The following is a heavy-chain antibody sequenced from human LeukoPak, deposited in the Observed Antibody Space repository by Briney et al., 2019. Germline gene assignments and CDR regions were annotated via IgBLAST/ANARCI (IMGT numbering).Heavy chain of an antibody. J-gene: IGHJ4*02. CDR3: ARSRGPPTYFDY. Sequence: GGSLRLSCAASGFTFSDYRMDWVRQAPGKGLEWVSSISSRRSYIHYADSGRFIISRDNAKNLLYLQINSLRAEDTAVYYCARSRGPPTYFDYWGQGTLVTVSS. V-gene: IGHV3-21*01. CDR2: ISSRRSYI. D-gene: IGHD3-16*01. CDR1: GFTFSDYR.